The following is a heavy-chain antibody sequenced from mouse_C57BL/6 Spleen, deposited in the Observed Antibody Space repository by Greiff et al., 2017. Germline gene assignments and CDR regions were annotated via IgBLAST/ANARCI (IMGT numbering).Heavy chain of an antibody. Sequence: QVQLQQPGAELVKPGASVKLSCKASGYTFTSYWMHWVKQRPGQGLEWIGMIHPNSGSTNYNEKFKSKATLTVDKSSSTAYMQLISLTSEDSAVYYCASTPSYYAMDYWGQGTSVTVSS. CDR2: IHPNSGST. CDR3: ASTPSYYAMDY. J-gene: IGHJ4*01. CDR1: GYTFTSYW. V-gene: IGHV1-64*01.